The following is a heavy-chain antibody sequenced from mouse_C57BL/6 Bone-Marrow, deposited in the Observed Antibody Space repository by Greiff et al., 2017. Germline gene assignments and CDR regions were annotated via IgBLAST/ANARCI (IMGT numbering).Heavy chain of an antibody. J-gene: IGHJ3*02. CDR2: IDPENGDT. Sequence: VQLKESGAELVRPGASVKLSCTASGFNIKDDYMHWVKQRPEQGLEWIGWIDPENGDTEYASKFQGKATITADTSSNTAYLPLRSLTSEDTAVYYCTLIGNWGQGTLVTVSA. CDR3: TLIGN. CDR1: GFNIKDDY. V-gene: IGHV14-4*01.